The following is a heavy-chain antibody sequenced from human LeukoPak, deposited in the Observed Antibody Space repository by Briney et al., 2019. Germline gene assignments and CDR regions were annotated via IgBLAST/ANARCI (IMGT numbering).Heavy chain of an antibody. J-gene: IGHJ6*03. CDR2: ISGSGGST. CDR1: GFTFSSYA. V-gene: IGHV3-23*01. Sequence: PGGSLRLSCAASGFTFSSYAMSWVRQAPGKGLEWVSAISGSGGSTYYADSVKGRFTISRDNSKNTLYLQMNSLRAEDTAVYYCAKELTGATWKAYYYYYYYMDVWGKGTTVTISS. D-gene: IGHD7-27*01. CDR3: AKELTGATWKAYYYYYYYMDV.